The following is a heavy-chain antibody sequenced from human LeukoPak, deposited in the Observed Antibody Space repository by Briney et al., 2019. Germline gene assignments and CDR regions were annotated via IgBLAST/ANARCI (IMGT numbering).Heavy chain of an antibody. J-gene: IGHJ3*02. Sequence: PGGSLRLSCAASGFTFSSYAMHWVRQAPGKGLEWVAVISYDGSNKYYADSVKGRFTISRDNSKNTLYLQMNSLRAEDTAVYYCARDRHGYCSGGSCYSDAFDIWGQGTMVTVSS. D-gene: IGHD2-15*01. CDR3: ARDRHGYCSGGSCYSDAFDI. CDR1: GFTFSSYA. V-gene: IGHV3-30*04. CDR2: ISYDGSNK.